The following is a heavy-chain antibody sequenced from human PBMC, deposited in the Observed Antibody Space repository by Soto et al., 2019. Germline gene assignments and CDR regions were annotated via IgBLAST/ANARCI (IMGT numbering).Heavy chain of an antibody. CDR2: INPSGGST. Sequence: ASVKVSCKASGYTFTSYYMHWVRQAPGQGLEWMGIINPSGGSTSYAQKFQGRVTMTRDTSTSTVYMELSSLRSEDTALYYCAKWTDTVIEAALAGGAFDIWGQGTMVTVSS. CDR1: GYTFTSYY. J-gene: IGHJ3*02. CDR3: AKWTDTVIEAALAGGAFDI. V-gene: IGHV1-46*01. D-gene: IGHD2-15*01.